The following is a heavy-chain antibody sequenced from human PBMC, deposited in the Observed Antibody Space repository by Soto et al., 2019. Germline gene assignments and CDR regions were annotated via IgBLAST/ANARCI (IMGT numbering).Heavy chain of an antibody. CDR1: GGSISSYY. Sequence: SETLSLTCTVSGGSISSYYWSWIRQPPGKGLEWIGYIYYSGSTNYNPSLKSRVTISVDTSKNQFSLKLSSVTAADTAVYYCAGRIAVAGTGYYYYGMDVWGQGTTVTVSS. CDR3: AGRIAVAGTGYYYYGMDV. CDR2: IYYSGST. V-gene: IGHV4-59*01. J-gene: IGHJ6*02. D-gene: IGHD6-19*01.